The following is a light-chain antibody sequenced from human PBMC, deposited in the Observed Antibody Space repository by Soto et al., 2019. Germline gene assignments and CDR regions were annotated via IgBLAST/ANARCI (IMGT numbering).Light chain of an antibody. Sequence: EIVLTQSPGTLSLSPGERATLSCWASQSVSFSYLAWYQQKPGQAPRLLIYGASSRAAGIPNRFSGSGSGTDFTLTISRLEPEDFAVYYCQQYNSWPLTFGGGTKVEIK. CDR2: GAS. CDR3: QQYNSWPLT. V-gene: IGKV3-20*01. J-gene: IGKJ4*01. CDR1: QSVSFSY.